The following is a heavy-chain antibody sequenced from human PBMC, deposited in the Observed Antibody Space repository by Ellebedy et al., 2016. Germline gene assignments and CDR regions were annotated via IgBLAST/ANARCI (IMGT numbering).Heavy chain of an antibody. V-gene: IGHV1-8*01. CDR1: GYTFTSYD. D-gene: IGHD2-15*01. CDR3: ARDSDCSGGSCYLDY. Sequence: ASVKVSXXASGYTFTSYDINWVRQATGQGLEWMGWMNPNSGNTGYAQKFQGRVTMTTDTSTSTAYMELRSLRSDDTAVYYCARDSDCSGGSCYLDYWGQGTLVTVSS. J-gene: IGHJ4*02. CDR2: MNPNSGNT.